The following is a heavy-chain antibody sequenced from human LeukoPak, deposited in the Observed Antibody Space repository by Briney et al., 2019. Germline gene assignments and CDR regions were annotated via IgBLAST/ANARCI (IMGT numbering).Heavy chain of an antibody. V-gene: IGHV3-23*01. CDR2: ISGSGGRT. Sequence: GASLRLSCAASGFTFSSYAMSWVRQALGKGLEWVSGISGSGGRTYYADSVKGRFTISRDNSKNTLYLQMNSLRAEDTAVYYCAKPRYSSSWYWFDPWGQGTLVTVSS. CDR1: GFTFSSYA. CDR3: AKPRYSSSWYWFDP. D-gene: IGHD6-13*01. J-gene: IGHJ5*02.